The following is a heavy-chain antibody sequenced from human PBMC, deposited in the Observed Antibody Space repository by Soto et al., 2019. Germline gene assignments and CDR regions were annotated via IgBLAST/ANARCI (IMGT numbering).Heavy chain of an antibody. J-gene: IGHJ4*02. CDR1: GFTFSSYS. CDR2: ISSSSSYI. V-gene: IGHV3-21*01. Sequence: PWGSLRLSCAASGFTFSSYSMNWVRQAPGKGLEWVSSISSSSSYIYYADSVKGRFTISRDNAKNSLYLQMNSLRAEDTAVYYCARPLNSGYDSRMFGYWGQGTLVTVSS. CDR3: ARPLNSGYDSRMFGY. D-gene: IGHD5-12*01.